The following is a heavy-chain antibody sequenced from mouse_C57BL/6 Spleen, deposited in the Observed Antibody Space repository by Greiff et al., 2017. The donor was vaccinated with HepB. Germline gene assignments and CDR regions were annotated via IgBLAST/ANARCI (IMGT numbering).Heavy chain of an antibody. CDR1: GFTFSSYA. CDR2: ISDGGSYT. Sequence: EVKLMESGGGLVKPGGSLKLSCAASGFTFSSYAMSWVRQTPEKRLEWVATISDGGSYTYYPDNVKGRFTISRDNAKNNLYLQMSHLKSEDTAMYYCARVYYDYDGFAYWGQGTLVTVSA. CDR3: ARVYYDYDGFAY. V-gene: IGHV5-4*03. J-gene: IGHJ3*01. D-gene: IGHD2-4*01.